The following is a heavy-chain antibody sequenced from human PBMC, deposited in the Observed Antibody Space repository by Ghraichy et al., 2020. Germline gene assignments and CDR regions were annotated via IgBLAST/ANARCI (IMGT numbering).Heavy chain of an antibody. D-gene: IGHD2-2*01. V-gene: IGHV4-61*01. CDR2: IYYRGST. Sequence: SETLSLTCTVSGGSVSSGSYYWSWIRQPPGTGLEWIGYIYYRGSTNYNPSLKSRVTISVDTSKNQFSLKLSSVTAADTAVYYCAREGRYCSSTSCFAFDPWGQGTLVTVSS. CDR3: AREGRYCSSTSCFAFDP. CDR1: GGSVSSGSYY. J-gene: IGHJ5*02.